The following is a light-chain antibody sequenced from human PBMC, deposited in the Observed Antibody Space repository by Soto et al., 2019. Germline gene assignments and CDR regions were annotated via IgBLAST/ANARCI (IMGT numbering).Light chain of an antibody. V-gene: IGKV3-20*01. CDR2: DAS. Sequence: EVVLTQSPVTLSLSPGERATLSCRASQSFRGLLAWYQQKPGQAPRLLIYDASSRATGIPDRFSGSGSATDFTLTISRLEPEDFAVYYCQQYGTSPPLTFGGGTKVDI. CDR1: QSFRGL. J-gene: IGKJ4*01. CDR3: QQYGTSPPLT.